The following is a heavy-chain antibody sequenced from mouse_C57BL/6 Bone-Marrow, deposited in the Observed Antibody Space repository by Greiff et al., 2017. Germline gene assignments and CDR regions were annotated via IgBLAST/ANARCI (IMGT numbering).Heavy chain of an antibody. D-gene: IGHD2-3*01. J-gene: IGHJ4*01. V-gene: IGHV1-81*01. Sequence: VQLQQSGAELARPGASVKLSCKASGYTFTSYGISWVKQRTGQGLEWIGEIYPRSGNTYYNEKFKGKATLTADKSSSTAYMEIRSLTSEDSAVYFCARGRRDGQGAMEYWGQGTAVTVSA. CDR3: ARGRRDGQGAMEY. CDR2: IYPRSGNT. CDR1: GYTFTSYG.